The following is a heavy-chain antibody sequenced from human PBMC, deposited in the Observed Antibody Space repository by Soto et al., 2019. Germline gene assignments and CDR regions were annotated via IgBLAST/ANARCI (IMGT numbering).Heavy chain of an antibody. CDR2: ITGSGGST. Sequence: GGSLRLSCVASGFNFNNYAMSWVRQAPGNGLEWVSTITGSGGSTFYADSVKVRFTISRDNSKNTLYLQMNSLRAEDTAIYYCASVDYGAYIPHFDYWGQGTLVTVSS. J-gene: IGHJ4*02. V-gene: IGHV3-23*01. D-gene: IGHD4-17*01. CDR3: ASVDYGAYIPHFDY. CDR1: GFNFNNYA.